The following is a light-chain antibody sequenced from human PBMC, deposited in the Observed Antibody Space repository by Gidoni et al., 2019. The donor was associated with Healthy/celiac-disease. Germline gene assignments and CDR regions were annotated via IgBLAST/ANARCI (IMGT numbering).Light chain of an antibody. CDR2: YDS. CDR1: NIGSKS. Sequence: SYVLTPPPSVSVAPGKTARITCGGNNIGSKSVHWYQQKPGPAPVLVIYYDSDRPSGIPERFSGSNSGNTATRTISRVEAGDEADYYCQVWDSSSDHRWVFGGGTKLTVL. CDR3: QVWDSSSDHRWV. V-gene: IGLV3-21*04. J-gene: IGLJ3*02.